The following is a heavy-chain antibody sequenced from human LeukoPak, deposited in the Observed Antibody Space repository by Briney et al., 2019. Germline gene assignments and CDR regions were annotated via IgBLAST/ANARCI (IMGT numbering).Heavy chain of an antibody. CDR2: INPNSGGT. D-gene: IGHD3-3*01. V-gene: IGHV1-2*02. Sequence: GASVKVSCKASGYTFTGYYMHWVRQAPGQGLEWMGWINPNSGGTNYAQKFQGRVTMTRDTSISTAYMELSRLRSDDTAVYYCARVDYDFWRGYPYYWFDPWGQGTLVTVSS. CDR1: GYTFTGYY. CDR3: ARVDYDFWRGYPYYWFDP. J-gene: IGHJ5*02.